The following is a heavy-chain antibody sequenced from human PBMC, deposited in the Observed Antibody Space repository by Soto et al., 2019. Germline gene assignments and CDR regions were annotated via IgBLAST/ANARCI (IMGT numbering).Heavy chain of an antibody. Sequence: TGGSLRLSCAASGFNFGVFGMHWVRQAPGKGLEWLSVLSYEGSEEYYADSVRGRFTISRDNSKNTLFLQMDSLRVDDTGVYYCALTRRSSLLEVAGPGFEYWGQGTLVT. J-gene: IGHJ4*02. D-gene: IGHD6-19*01. CDR3: ALTRRSSLLEVAGPGFEY. V-gene: IGHV3-30*03. CDR1: GFNFGVFG. CDR2: LSYEGSEE.